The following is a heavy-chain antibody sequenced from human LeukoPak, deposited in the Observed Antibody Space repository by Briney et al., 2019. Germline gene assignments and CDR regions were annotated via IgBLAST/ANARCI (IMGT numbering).Heavy chain of an antibody. CDR1: GVTFSSTW. J-gene: IGHJ6*03. Sequence: GGALRLSCAAPGVTFSSTWMRWGRQAPGEGLGWVANIKQDGGEKYYVESVKGRFTISRDKTKNSLYLQMCRLREEDTAVYYRARGESYWEQNYYYYYMDVWGKGTTVTVSS. CDR3: ARGESYWEQNYYYYYMDV. CDR2: IKQDGGEK. D-gene: IGHD1-26*01. V-gene: IGHV3-7*01.